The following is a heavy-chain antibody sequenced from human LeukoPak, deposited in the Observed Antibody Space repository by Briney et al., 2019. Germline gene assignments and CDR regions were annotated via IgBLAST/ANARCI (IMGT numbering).Heavy chain of an antibody. V-gene: IGHV3-30*02. CDR2: IRYDGSNK. Sequence: GGSLRLSCAASGFTFSHHGMHWVRQAPGKGLEWVAFIRYDGSNKYYADSVKGRFTIFRDNSKNTLYLQMNSLRAEDTAVYYCAQEDSSGYYGYFDYWGQGTLVTVSS. CDR3: AQEDSSGYYGYFDY. D-gene: IGHD3-22*01. J-gene: IGHJ4*02. CDR1: GFTFSHHG.